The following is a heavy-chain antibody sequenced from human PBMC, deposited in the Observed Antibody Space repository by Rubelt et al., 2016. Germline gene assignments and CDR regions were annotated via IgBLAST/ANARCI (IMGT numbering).Heavy chain of an antibody. J-gene: IGHJ4*02. CDR1: GFTFSSYG. V-gene: IGHV3-33*01. Sequence: QVQLVESGGGVVQPGRSLRLSCAASGFTFSSYGMHWVRQAPGKGLEWVAVIWYDGSNKYYADSVKGRFTISRDNSKNTLYLQMNSLRAEDTAVYYCARSSGSYYPYFDYWGQGTLVTVSS. CDR3: ARSSGSYYPYFDY. CDR2: IWYDGSNK. D-gene: IGHD3-10*01.